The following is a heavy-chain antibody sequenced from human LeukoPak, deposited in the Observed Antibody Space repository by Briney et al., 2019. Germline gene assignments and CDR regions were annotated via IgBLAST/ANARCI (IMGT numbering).Heavy chain of an antibody. V-gene: IGHV4-34*01. CDR3: ARAYSSSGLFHY. Sequence: PSETLSLTCAVYGGSFSGYYWSWIRQPPGKGLEWIGEINHSESTHYNPSLESRVTISIDTSKNQLSLKLSSVTAADTAMYYCARAYSSSGLFHYWGQGTLVAVSS. CDR2: INHSEST. J-gene: IGHJ4*02. D-gene: IGHD6-6*01. CDR1: GGSFSGYY.